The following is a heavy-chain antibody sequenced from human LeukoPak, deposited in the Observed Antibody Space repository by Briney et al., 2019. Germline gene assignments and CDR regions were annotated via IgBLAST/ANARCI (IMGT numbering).Heavy chain of an antibody. CDR1: GGSISSSNFF. CDR2: IYHSGSA. CDR3: ARQGRDLVATIGGFDI. V-gene: IGHV4-39*01. Sequence: SETLSLTCPVSGGSISSSNFFWGWIRQPPGKGLEWIGSIYHSGSAYSNPSPKSRVAISVDTSKNQFSLKLSSVTAADTAVYYCARQGRDLVATIGGFDIWGQGTLVTVSS. J-gene: IGHJ3*02. D-gene: IGHD5-12*01.